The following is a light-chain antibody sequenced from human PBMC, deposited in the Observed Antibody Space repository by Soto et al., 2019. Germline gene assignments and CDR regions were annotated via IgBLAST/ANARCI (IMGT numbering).Light chain of an antibody. CDR3: QQYYGTPST. CDR2: WAS. CDR1: QSVLYSSNNKNY. J-gene: IGKJ1*01. Sequence: DIVMTQSPDSVAVSLGERATVNCKSSQSVLYSSNNKNYLVWYQQKPGQPPKLLIYWASTRESGVPDRFSGSGSGTDFTLTISSLQAEDVAVYYCQQYYGTPSTFVQGTRVEIK. V-gene: IGKV4-1*01.